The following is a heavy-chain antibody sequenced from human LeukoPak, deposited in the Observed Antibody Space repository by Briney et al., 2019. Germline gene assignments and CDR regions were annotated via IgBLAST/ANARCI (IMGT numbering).Heavy chain of an antibody. Sequence: GSLRLSCAASGFTFSSYAMSWIRQPPGKGLEWIGEINHSGSTNYNPSLKSRVTIPVDTSKNQFSLKLSSVTAADTAVYYCARFGVIFWTPPYGMDVWGQGTTVTVSS. CDR1: GFTFSSYA. J-gene: IGHJ6*02. CDR2: INHSGST. D-gene: IGHD2-8*01. CDR3: ARFGVIFWTPPYGMDV. V-gene: IGHV4-34*01.